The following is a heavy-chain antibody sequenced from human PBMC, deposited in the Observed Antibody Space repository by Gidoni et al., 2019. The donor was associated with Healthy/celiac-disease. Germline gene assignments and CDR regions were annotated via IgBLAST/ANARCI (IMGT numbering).Heavy chain of an antibody. Sequence: QVQLVPSGAEVKKPGSSVKVSCQASGGTFSSYSISWVRQAPGQGLEWMGGIIPIFGTANYAQKFQGRVTITADESTSTAYMELSSLRSEETAVYYCARNSLDVARFDPWGQGTLVTVSS. V-gene: IGHV1-69*01. CDR1: GGTFSSYS. CDR3: ARNSLDVARFDP. J-gene: IGHJ5*02. D-gene: IGHD2-15*01. CDR2: IIPIFGTA.